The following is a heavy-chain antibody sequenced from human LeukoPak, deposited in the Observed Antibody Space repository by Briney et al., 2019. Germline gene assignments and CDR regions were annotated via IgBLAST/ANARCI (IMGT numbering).Heavy chain of an antibody. CDR1: GFTFSSYW. D-gene: IGHD3-10*01. V-gene: IGHV3-7*01. J-gene: IGHJ4*02. CDR3: ARDPGITMVRGVLPYYFDY. CDR2: IKQDGSEK. Sequence: PGGSLRLSCAASGFTFSSYWMSWVRQAPGKGLEWVANIKQDGSEKYYVDSVKGRFTISRDNAKNSLYLQMNSLRAEDTAVYYCARDPGITMVRGVLPYYFDYWGQGTLVTVST.